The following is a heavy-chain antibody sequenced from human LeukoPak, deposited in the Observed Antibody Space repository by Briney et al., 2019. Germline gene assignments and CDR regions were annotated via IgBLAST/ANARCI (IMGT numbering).Heavy chain of an antibody. Sequence: PGGSLRLSCAASGLTLSAYALDWVRQAPGKGLEWVSAITGSGAGTYYADSVKGRFTISRDNSNNMLYLQMNSLRAEDTALCYGAKDPNGDYVGAFDMWGPGRMVVVSS. CDR2: ITGSGAGT. J-gene: IGHJ3*02. D-gene: IGHD4-17*01. CDR3: AKDPNGDYVGAFDM. V-gene: IGHV3-23*01. CDR1: GLTLSAYA.